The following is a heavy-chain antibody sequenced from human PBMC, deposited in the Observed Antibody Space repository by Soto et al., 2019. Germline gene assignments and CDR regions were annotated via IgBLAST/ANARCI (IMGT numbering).Heavy chain of an antibody. J-gene: IGHJ5*02. D-gene: IGHD3-10*01. CDR3: AQFHGLGIYSPWFDP. CDR1: GIIFGSYD. V-gene: IGHV3-23*01. CDR2: VRVSDSRT. Sequence: VQLLESGGGLVQPGGSLRLSCVASGIIFGSYDMSWVRQAPGKGLEWVSAVRVSDSRTFYADSVGGRFTISRDNSKNTLYLQMNSLRAEDTAVYYCAQFHGLGIYSPWFDPWGQGTLITVSS.